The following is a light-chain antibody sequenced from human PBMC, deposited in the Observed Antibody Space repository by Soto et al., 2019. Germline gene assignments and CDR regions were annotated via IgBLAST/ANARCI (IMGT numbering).Light chain of an antibody. J-gene: IGKJ2*01. Sequence: DIVMTQSPDSLAVSLGERATINCKSSQSVLYSSNNKNYLAWYQQKPGQPPKLLIYWASTRESGVPDRFSGSXXGTDFTLTISXLXXXXXXXXYCQQYYSTPQTFGQGTKLEIK. CDR3: QQYYSTPQT. CDR1: QSVLYSSNNKNY. V-gene: IGKV4-1*01. CDR2: WAS.